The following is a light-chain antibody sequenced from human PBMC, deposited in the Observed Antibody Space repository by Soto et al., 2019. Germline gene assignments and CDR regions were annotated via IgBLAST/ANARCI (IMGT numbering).Light chain of an antibody. V-gene: IGLV1-40*01. CDR1: SSNIGAGYN. CDR3: QSYDSSLSGVV. Sequence: QSVLTQPPSVSGAPGQRVTISCTGSSSNIGAGYNVHWYQQLPGTAPKLLIYCNSNRPSGVPDRFSGSKSGTSASLAITGLQAEDEGDYYCQSYDSSLSGVVFGGGTTLTVL. J-gene: IGLJ2*01. CDR2: CNS.